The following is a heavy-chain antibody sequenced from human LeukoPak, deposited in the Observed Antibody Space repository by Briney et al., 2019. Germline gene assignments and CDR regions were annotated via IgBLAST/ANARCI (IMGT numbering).Heavy chain of an antibody. D-gene: IGHD3-22*01. J-gene: IGHJ4*02. Sequence: GGSLRLSCAASGFTVSSNYMTWVRQAPGKGLEWVSSISSSSSYIYYADSVKGRFTISRDNAKNSLYLQMNSLRAEDTAVYYSARVNTYYYDSSCDYWGQGTPVTVSS. CDR2: ISSSSSYI. CDR3: ARVNTYYYDSSCDY. CDR1: GFTVSSNY. V-gene: IGHV3-21*01.